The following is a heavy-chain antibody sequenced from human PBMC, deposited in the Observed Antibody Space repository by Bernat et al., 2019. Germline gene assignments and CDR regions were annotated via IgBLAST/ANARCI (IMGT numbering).Heavy chain of an antibody. CDR2: IKQDGSEK. CDR3: AREVVRGVIGWFDP. Sequence: EVQLVESGGGLVQPGGSLRLSGAASGCTFSSYWMSWVGQAQGKGLEWVANIKQDGSEKYYVDSVTGRFTISRDNAKNSLSLQMNSLRAEDTSVYYCAREVVRGVIGWFDPWGQGTLVTVSS. D-gene: IGHD3-10*01. V-gene: IGHV3-7*04. J-gene: IGHJ5*02. CDR1: GCTFSSYW.